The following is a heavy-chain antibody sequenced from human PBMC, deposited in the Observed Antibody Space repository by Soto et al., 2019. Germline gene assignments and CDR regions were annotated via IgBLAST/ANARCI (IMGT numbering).Heavy chain of an antibody. J-gene: IGHJ3*02. CDR1: GGSISSGGYY. CDR3: ARDNELVAYAFDI. V-gene: IGHV4-31*02. Sequence: SETLSLTXTVSGGSISSGGYYWSWIRQHPGKGLEWIGYIYYSGSTYYNPSLKSRVTISVDTSKNQFSLKLSSVTAADTAVYYCARDNELVAYAFDIWGQGTMVTVSS. CDR2: IYYSGST. D-gene: IGHD2-15*01.